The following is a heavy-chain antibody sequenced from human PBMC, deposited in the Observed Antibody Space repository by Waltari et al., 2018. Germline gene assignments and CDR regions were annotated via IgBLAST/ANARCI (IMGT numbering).Heavy chain of an antibody. CDR2: IKKDGSEN. J-gene: IGHJ6*03. CDR3: ARVFVYGANSGKRPMDV. D-gene: IGHD4-17*01. V-gene: IGHV3-7*01. CDR1: GFTFSSYW. Sequence: EVQMVESGGGLVQPGGSLRLSCAASGFTFSSYWMTWVRQAPGRGVEGVANIKKDGSENDYVDSVKGRLTISRDDAKNSLYLQMNSLRNEDTAVYFCARVFVYGANSGKRPMDVWGKGTTVTVSS.